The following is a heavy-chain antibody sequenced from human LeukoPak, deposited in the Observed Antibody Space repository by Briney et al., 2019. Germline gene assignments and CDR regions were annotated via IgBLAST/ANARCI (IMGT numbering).Heavy chain of an antibody. D-gene: IGHD1-26*01. V-gene: IGHV3-74*01. Sequence: GGSLRLSCAAPGFTFSSYWMHWVRQAPGKGLVWVSRINSDGSTTNYADYVKGRFTISRDNAKNTLYLQMNSLRAEDTAVYYCARDGEWELLFDYWGQGTLVTVSS. CDR1: GFTFSSYW. J-gene: IGHJ4*02. CDR2: INSDGSTT. CDR3: ARDGEWELLFDY.